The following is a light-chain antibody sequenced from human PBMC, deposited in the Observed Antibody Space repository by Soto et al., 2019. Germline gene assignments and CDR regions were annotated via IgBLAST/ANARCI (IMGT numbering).Light chain of an antibody. Sequence: QSALTQPPSASGSPGQSVTISCTRTSSDVGGYNYVSWYQQHPGKAPKLMIYEVSKRPSGVPDRFSCSKSRSTASLTVSGLQPEDEADDYCSSYAGSNMGVFGTGTKVTVL. V-gene: IGLV2-8*01. CDR2: EVS. CDR1: SSDVGGYNY. J-gene: IGLJ1*01. CDR3: SSYAGSNMGV.